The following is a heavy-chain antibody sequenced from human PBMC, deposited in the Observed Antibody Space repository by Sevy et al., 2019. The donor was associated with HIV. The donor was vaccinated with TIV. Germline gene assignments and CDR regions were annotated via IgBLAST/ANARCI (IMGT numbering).Heavy chain of an antibody. CDR3: ALGRGDDAFDI. Sequence: SETLSLTCTVSGGSISSYRWSWIRQPPGKGLEWIGYVYNSGTTKYKSSLKSRISMSVDTSRHQISLKLSSVTAADTAVYYCALGRGDDAFDIWGQGTMVTVSS. D-gene: IGHD3-10*01. CDR2: VYNSGTT. V-gene: IGHV4-59*01. J-gene: IGHJ3*02. CDR1: GGSISSYR.